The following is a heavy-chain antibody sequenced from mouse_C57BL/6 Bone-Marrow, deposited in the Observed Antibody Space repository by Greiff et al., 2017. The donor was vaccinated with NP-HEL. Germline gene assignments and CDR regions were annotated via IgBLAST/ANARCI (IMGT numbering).Heavy chain of an antibody. CDR2: IDPSDSYT. CDR3: AREIYYYCSSPAWFAY. V-gene: IGHV1-69*01. D-gene: IGHD1-1*01. J-gene: IGHJ3*01. Sequence: VQLQQPGAELVMPGASVKLSCKASGYTFTSYWMHWVKQRPGQGLEWIGEIDPSDSYTNYNQKFKGKSTLTVDKSSSPAYMQLSSLTSEDSAVYYCAREIYYYCSSPAWFAYWGQGTLVTVSA. CDR1: GYTFTSYW.